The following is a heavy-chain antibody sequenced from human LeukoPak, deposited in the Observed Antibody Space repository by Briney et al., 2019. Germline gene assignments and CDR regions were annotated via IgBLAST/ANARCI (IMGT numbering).Heavy chain of an antibody. V-gene: IGHV3-48*04. J-gene: IGHJ2*01. CDR2: ISSSIRTT. Sequence: GGSLRLSCAASGFTFSNAWMNWVRQAPGKGLEWISYISSSIRTTYYTDSVRGRFTISRDNSKNSLYLQMNSLRVEDTAVYYCTRGGNFWYFDLWGRGTLVTVSS. CDR3: TRGGNFWYFDL. CDR1: GFTFSNAW.